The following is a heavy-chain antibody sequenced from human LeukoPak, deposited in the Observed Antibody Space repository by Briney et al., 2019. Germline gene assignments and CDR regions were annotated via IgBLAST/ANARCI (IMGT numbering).Heavy chain of an antibody. CDR2: IYPGDSDT. Sequence: PGESLKISCKGSGYSITNYWIGWVRQMPGKGLEWMGIIYPGDSDTRYSPSFQGQVTISVDKSITTAYLQWNSLKTSDTAIYYCVRHPASRRRYSGYDSQFYYFDYWGQGTLVTVSS. CDR1: GYSITNYW. CDR3: VRHPASRRRYSGYDSQFYYFDY. J-gene: IGHJ4*02. V-gene: IGHV5-51*01. D-gene: IGHD5-12*01.